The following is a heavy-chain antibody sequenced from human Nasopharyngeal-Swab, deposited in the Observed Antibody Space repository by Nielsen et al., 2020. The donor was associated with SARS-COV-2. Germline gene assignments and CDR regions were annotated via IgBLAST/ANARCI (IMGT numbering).Heavy chain of an antibody. CDR1: GYTFTSYA. CDR3: ARDGLELRYYYYGMDV. V-gene: IGHV1-3*01. D-gene: IGHD4-23*01. CDR2: INAGNGNT. J-gene: IGHJ6*02. Sequence: ASVTVSCKASGYTFTSYAMHWVRQAPGQRLEWMGWINAGNGNTKYSQKFQGRVTITRDTSASTAYMELSSLRSEDTAVYYCARDGLELRYYYYGMDVWGQGTTVTVSS.